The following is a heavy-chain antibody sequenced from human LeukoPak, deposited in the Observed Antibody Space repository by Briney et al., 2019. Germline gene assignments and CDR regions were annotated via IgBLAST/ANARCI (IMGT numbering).Heavy chain of an antibody. CDR3: AREMDDILTGYGLDY. J-gene: IGHJ4*02. CDR2: ISSTGSYI. Sequence: GGSLRLSCAASGFTFSSYSMNWVRQAPGKGLEWVSSISSTGSYIFYADSVKGRFTISRDNAKNSLYLQMNSLRAEDTAVYYCAREMDDILTGYGLDYWGQGTLVTASS. CDR1: GFTFSSYS. D-gene: IGHD3-9*01. V-gene: IGHV3-21*01.